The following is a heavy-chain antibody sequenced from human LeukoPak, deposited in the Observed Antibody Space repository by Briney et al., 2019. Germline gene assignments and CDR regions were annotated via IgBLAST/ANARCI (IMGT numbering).Heavy chain of an antibody. V-gene: IGHV3-23*01. CDR3: AKFKSAGVPFDY. CDR1: GFTFSIYA. D-gene: IGHD3-10*01. CDR2: ISGSGGST. J-gene: IGHJ4*02. Sequence: SGGSLRLSCAPSGFTFSIYAMSGARQAPGKAREGVSAISGSGGSTYYAHSVKGRLTISRDNSKNTLYLQMNSLRAEDTAVYYCAKFKSAGVPFDYWGQGTLVTVSS.